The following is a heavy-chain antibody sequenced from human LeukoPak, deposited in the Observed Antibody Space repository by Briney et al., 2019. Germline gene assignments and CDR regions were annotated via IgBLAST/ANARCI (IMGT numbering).Heavy chain of an antibody. Sequence: GGSLRLSCAASGFTFDDYAMPWVRQAPGKGLGWVSLISGYGGRTYYADPVTGRFTIPIDNSKHSLYLQKNSLRTEDTELYYCGKDMRRGWYYYDSSGYYYDSCLDYWGQGTLVTVSS. CDR3: GKDMRRGWYYYDSSGYYYDSCLDY. CDR1: GFTFDDYA. CDR2: ISGYGGRT. J-gene: IGHJ4*02. D-gene: IGHD3-22*01. V-gene: IGHV3-43*02.